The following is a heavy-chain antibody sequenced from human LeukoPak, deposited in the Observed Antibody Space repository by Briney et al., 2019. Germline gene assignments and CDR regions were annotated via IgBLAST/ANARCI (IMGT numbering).Heavy chain of an antibody. CDR1: GFTFSSYA. J-gene: IGHJ4*02. D-gene: IGHD3-16*01. V-gene: IGHV3-30-3*01. CDR2: ISYDGSNK. Sequence: PGGSLRLSCAASGFTFSSYAMHWVRQAPGKGLEWVAVISYDGSNKYYADSVKGRFTISRDNSKNTLYLQMDSLRAEDTAVYYCARDLARGTFDYWGQGTLVTVS. CDR3: ARDLARGTFDY.